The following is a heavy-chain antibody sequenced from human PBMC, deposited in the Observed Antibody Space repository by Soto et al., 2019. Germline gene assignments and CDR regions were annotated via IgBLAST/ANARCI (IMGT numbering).Heavy chain of an antibody. Sequence: SETLSLTCTVSGDSITSGAYSWSWIRQPPGKGLEWIGYISHSGSTYYNPSLKSRVTISIDRSENHFSLNLNSVTAADTAVYYCACDGAWRGYDVWGQGTTVTVSS. CDR3: ACDGAWRGYDV. D-gene: IGHD5-12*01. J-gene: IGHJ6*02. V-gene: IGHV4-30-2*01. CDR1: GDSITSGAYS. CDR2: ISHSGST.